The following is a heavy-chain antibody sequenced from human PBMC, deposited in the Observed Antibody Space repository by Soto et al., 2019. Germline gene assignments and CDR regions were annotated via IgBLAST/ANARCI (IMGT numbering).Heavy chain of an antibody. J-gene: IGHJ4*02. CDR2: INSEGSSR. V-gene: IGHV3-74*01. Sequence: EVQLVESGGGSVQPGGSLRLHCAASGFTFSGHWMYWVRQAPGKGLFWVSRINSEGSSRRYADSVNGRFTVSRDNAKNTLYLQMNSLRAEDTAVYYCAREATYSSGRGMDVWGQGTLVTVSS. D-gene: IGHD3-22*01. CDR1: GFTFSGHW. CDR3: AREATYSSGRGMDV.